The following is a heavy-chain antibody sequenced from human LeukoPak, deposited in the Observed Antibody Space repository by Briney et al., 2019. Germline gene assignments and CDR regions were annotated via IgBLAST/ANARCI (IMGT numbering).Heavy chain of an antibody. Sequence: GGSLRLSCAASGFTFDDYGMGWVRQARGKWLEWVSGINWNGGSTRYADSVKGRFTISRDNAKNSLYLQMNSLRVEDTAFYYCANIRGVGDSVGALDIWGQGTMVAVSS. CDR1: GFTFDDYG. CDR2: INWNGGST. J-gene: IGHJ3*02. D-gene: IGHD4-17*01. CDR3: ANIRGVGDSVGALDI. V-gene: IGHV3-20*04.